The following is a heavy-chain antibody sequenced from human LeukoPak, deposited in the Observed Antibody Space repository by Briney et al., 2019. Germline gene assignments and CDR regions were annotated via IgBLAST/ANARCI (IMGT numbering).Heavy chain of an antibody. D-gene: IGHD4-17*01. CDR1: GGSFSGYY. J-gene: IGHJ4*02. V-gene: IGHV4-34*01. CDR3: ARVTTVPPPDTRPDY. Sequence: PSETLSLTCAVYGGSFSGYYWSWIRQPPGKGLEWIGEINHSGSTNYNPSLKSRVTISVDTSKNQFSLKLSSVTAADTAVYYCARVTTVPPPDTRPDYGGQGPLVTVPS. CDR2: INHSGST.